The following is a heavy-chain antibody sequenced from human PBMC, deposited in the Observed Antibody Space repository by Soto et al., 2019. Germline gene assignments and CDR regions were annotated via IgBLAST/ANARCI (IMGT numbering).Heavy chain of an antibody. V-gene: IGHV3-33*01. D-gene: IGHD2-15*01. CDR1: GFTFSNYG. CDR2: IWYDGGNK. Sequence: GGSLRLSCAASGFTFSNYGMHWVRQAPGKGLEWVAVIWYDGGNKYYADSVKGRFTISRDNYKNTLYLQMNSLRAEDTAVYYCARSTFCSGGRCYSVYFDYWGQGTLVTVSS. J-gene: IGHJ4*02. CDR3: ARSTFCSGGRCYSVYFDY.